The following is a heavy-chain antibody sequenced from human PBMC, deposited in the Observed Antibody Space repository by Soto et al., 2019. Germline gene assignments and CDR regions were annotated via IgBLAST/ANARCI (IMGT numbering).Heavy chain of an antibody. J-gene: IGHJ3*02. CDR3: ASVVQLERRDGRGQNHDAFDI. V-gene: IGHV4-59*01. Sequence: SETLSLTCTVSGGSISSYYWSWIRQPPGKGLEWIGYIYYSGSTNYNPSLKSRVTISVDTSKNQFSLKLSSVTAADTAVYYCASVVQLERRDGRGQNHDAFDIWGQGTMVTVSS. D-gene: IGHD1-1*01. CDR1: GGSISSYY. CDR2: IYYSGST.